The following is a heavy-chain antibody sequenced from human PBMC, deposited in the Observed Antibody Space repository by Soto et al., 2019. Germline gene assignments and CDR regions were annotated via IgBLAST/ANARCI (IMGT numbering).Heavy chain of an antibody. CDR1: GGSISSGGYY. V-gene: IGHV4-31*03. CDR2: IYYSGST. D-gene: IGHD5-18*01. J-gene: IGHJ6*02. Sequence: SETLSLTCTVSGGSISSGGYYWSWIRQHPGKGLEWIGYIYYSGSTYYNPSLKSRVTISVDTSKNQFSLKLSSVTAADTAVYYCARDRGYSYGLTTVTIYDYYYGMDVWGQGTTVTVSS. CDR3: ARDRGYSYGLTTVTIYDYYYGMDV.